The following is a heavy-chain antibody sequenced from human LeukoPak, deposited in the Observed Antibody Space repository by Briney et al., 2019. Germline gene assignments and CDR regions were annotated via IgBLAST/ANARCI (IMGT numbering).Heavy chain of an antibody. D-gene: IGHD2-2*01. V-gene: IGHV3-11*01. CDR1: RFTLSDYY. CDR2: ISSSGSTI. Sequence: PGGSLRLSRAASRFTLSDYYMTGIRQAPGRGLEGVSFISSSGSTIYYADSVKCRFTISRDNAKNSLYLQMNRLSAEDTAVYYCARTPHCSSTSCYQSGWFDPWGQGTLVTVSS. J-gene: IGHJ5*02. CDR3: ARTPHCSSTSCYQSGWFDP.